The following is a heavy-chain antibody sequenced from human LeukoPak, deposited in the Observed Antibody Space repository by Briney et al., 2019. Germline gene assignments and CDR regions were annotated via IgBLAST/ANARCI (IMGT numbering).Heavy chain of an antibody. CDR2: IYYSGST. D-gene: IGHD3-22*01. J-gene: IGHJ4*02. V-gene: IGHV4-59*01. Sequence: SETLSLTCTVSGGSISSYYWSWIRQPPGKGLEWIGYIYYSGSTNYNPSLKSRVTISVDTSKNQFSLKLSSVTAADTAVHYCARVMYYYDSSGYWSYYFDYWGQGTLVTVSS. CDR3: ARVMYYYDSSGYWSYYFDY. CDR1: GGSISSYY.